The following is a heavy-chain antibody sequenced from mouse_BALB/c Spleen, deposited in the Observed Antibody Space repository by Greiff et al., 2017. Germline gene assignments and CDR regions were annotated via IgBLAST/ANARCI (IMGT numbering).Heavy chain of an antibody. CDR2: IWAGGST. V-gene: IGHV2-9*02. D-gene: IGHD2-1*01. J-gene: IGHJ2*01. Sequence: QVQLKESGPGLVAPSQSLSITCTVSGFSLTSYGVHWVRQPPGKGLEWLGVIWAGGSTNYNSALMSRLSISKDNSKSQVFLKMNSLQANDTAIYYCARRGNYGYFDYWGQGTTLTVSS. CDR1: GFSLTSYG. CDR3: ARRGNYGYFDY.